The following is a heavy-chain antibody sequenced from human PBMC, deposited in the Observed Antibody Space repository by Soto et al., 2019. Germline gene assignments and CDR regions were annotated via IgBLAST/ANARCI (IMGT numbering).Heavy chain of an antibody. CDR3: AREHDTLIGFRFDR. J-gene: IGHJ5*02. CDR2: IHAGNGNT. Sequence: QVQLVQSGAEVKKPGASVKISCRASGYTFTTYAIQWVRQAPGKRLEWMGWIHAGNGNTKHSQMFQGRVTITRDTSARIAYMELSSLRSEGTAVYYCAREHDTLIGFRFDRWGQGTLVTVSS. V-gene: IGHV1-3*01. CDR1: GYTFTTYA. D-gene: IGHD3-9*01.